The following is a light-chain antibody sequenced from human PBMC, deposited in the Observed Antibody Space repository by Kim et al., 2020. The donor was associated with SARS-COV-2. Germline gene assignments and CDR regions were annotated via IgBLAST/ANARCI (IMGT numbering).Light chain of an antibody. CDR3: QQYGSSPFT. CDR2: IAS. J-gene: IGKJ3*01. V-gene: IGKV3-20*01. Sequence: EIVLTQSPGTLSLSPGKRATLSCRASQSVSSDYLAWYQQKPGQAPRLLIYIASSRATGIPDRFSGSGSGTDFTLTISRLEPEDFAVYYCQQYGSSPFTFGPGTKVDIK. CDR1: QSVSSDY.